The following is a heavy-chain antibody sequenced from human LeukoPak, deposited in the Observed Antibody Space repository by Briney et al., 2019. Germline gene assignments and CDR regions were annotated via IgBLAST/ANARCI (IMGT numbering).Heavy chain of an antibody. CDR2: IIPIFGTA. Sequence: ASVKVSCKASGGTFSSYAISWVRQAPGQGLEWMGRIIPIFGTANYAQKFQGRVTITADKSTSTAYMELSSLRSEDTAVYYCAREVVRYRNAFDIWGQGTMVTVSS. J-gene: IGHJ3*02. CDR1: GGTFSSYA. V-gene: IGHV1-69*06. D-gene: IGHD2-2*01. CDR3: AREVVRYRNAFDI.